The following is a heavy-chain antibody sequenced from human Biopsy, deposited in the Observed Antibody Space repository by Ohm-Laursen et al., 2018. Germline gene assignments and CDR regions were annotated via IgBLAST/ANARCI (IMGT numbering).Heavy chain of an antibody. CDR2: VNPNSGAT. D-gene: IGHD3-10*01. CDR3: ARDRMVTIITLVRADTFDI. V-gene: IGHV1-2*02. J-gene: IGHJ3*02. CDR1: AYTFTDYS. Sequence: ASVKVSCKASAYTFTDYSLHWVRQAPGQGLEWMGWVNPNSGATNYAQKFQGRVTMTSDTSISTAYIELRRLISDDTAVYFCARDRMVTIITLVRADTFDIWGQGTLVSVSS.